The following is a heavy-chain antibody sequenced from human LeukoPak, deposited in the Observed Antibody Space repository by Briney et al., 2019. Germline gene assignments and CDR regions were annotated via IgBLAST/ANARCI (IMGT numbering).Heavy chain of an antibody. V-gene: IGHV4-38-2*02. J-gene: IGHJ5*02. CDR3: ARGGYYGSGSSNWFDP. Sequence: SETLSLTCTVSGYFISNGYFWGWIRQPPGKGLEWIGSINHSGNTYYNPSLKSRVTISVDTSKNQFSLKLSSVTAADTAVYYCARGGYYGSGSSNWFDPWGQGTLVTVSS. CDR2: INHSGNT. D-gene: IGHD3-10*01. CDR1: GYFISNGYF.